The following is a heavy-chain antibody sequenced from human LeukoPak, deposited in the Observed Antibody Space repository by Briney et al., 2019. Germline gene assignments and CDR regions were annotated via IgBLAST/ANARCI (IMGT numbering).Heavy chain of an antibody. CDR3: ARGQVPAARGYNWFDP. CDR1: GWSFNDHY. V-gene: IGHV4-34*01. J-gene: IGHJ5*02. D-gene: IGHD2-2*01. Sequence: SETLSLTCAVYGWSFNDHYWNWIRQPPGKGLEWIGEINARGDTNFNPSLKSRVTISVDSSKNQFSLTLRSMIAADTAVYYCARGQVPAARGYNWFDPWGQGALVTVSS. CDR2: INARGDT.